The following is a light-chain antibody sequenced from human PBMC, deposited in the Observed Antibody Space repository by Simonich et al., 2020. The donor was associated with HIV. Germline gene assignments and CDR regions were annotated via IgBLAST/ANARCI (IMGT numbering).Light chain of an antibody. V-gene: IGKV3-11*01. CDR2: DAS. CDR1: QSVSTY. J-gene: IGKJ3*01. CDR3: QQRSNWPPIFT. Sequence: EIVLTQSPATLSLSPGERATLSCRASQSVSTYLAWYQQKPGQAPRLLIYDASNMATSIPARFSGSGSGTDFTLTISSLEPEDFAVYYCQQRSNWPPIFTFGPGTKVDI.